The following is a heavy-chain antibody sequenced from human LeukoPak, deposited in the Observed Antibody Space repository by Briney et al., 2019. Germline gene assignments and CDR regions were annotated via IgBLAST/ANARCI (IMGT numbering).Heavy chain of an antibody. J-gene: IGHJ4*02. V-gene: IGHV3-74*01. D-gene: IGHD4-17*01. CDR2: IDSGLSST. CDR3: TRGRYYFDY. Sequence: TGGSLRLSCAASGFTFSSYWMHWVRQAPGKGLVWVSLIDSGLSSTIYADSVKGRFTISRDNAKNTLYLQMNSLGADDTAVYYCTRGRYYFDYWGQGTLVTVSS. CDR1: GFTFSSYW.